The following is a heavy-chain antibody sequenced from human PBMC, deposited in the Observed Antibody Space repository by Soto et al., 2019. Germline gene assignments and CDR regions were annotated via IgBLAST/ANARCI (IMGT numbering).Heavy chain of an antibody. J-gene: IGHJ6*02. CDR3: TSSALIDYYYYSGMDV. V-gene: IGHV3-73*02. Sequence: EVQLVESGGGLVQPGGSLKLSCAASGFTFSGSAMHWVRQASGKGLEWVGRIRSKANSYATAYAASVKGRFTSSRDDSKNTAYLQMNSLKTEDTAVYYCTSSALIDYYYYSGMDVWGQGTTVTVSS. CDR2: IRSKANSYAT. CDR1: GFTFSGSA. D-gene: IGHD3-22*01.